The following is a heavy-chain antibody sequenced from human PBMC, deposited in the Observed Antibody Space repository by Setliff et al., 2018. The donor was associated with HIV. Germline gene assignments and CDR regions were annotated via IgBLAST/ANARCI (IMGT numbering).Heavy chain of an antibody. V-gene: IGHV5-51*01. CDR3: ARRDGRSMNAFQI. Sequence: GESLKISCKGSQYTFTTYWIGWVRQVPGRGLEWMALIYPSDSNIYYNPSFQSQVTISADKSITTAYLEIHNLKASDTATYYCARRDGRSMNAFQIWGPGTMVTVSS. CDR2: IYPSDSNI. CDR1: QYTFTTYW. J-gene: IGHJ3*01. D-gene: IGHD6-13*01.